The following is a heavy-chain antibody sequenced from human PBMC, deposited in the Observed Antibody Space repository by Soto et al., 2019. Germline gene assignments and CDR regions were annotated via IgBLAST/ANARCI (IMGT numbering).Heavy chain of an antibody. D-gene: IGHD5-12*01. V-gene: IGHV1-46*01. CDR1: GYTFTNHY. J-gene: IGHJ4*02. CDR2: INPSGGST. CDR3: ATEGNGYNLGPSVDFDY. Sequence: QVQLVQSGAEVTKPGASVKVSCKASGYTFTNHYMHWVRQAPGQGLEWMGVINPSGGSTDYAQKFQGRVTMTRDTPTSAVYMEVSSLRSEDTAVFYCATEGNGYNLGPSVDFDYWGQGTLVTVSS.